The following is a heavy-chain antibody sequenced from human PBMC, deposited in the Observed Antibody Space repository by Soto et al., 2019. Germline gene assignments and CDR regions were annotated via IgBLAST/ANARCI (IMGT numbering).Heavy chain of an antibody. V-gene: IGHV4-61*08. J-gene: IGHJ4*02. CDR2: IAYSGTT. D-gene: IGHD1-20*01. CDR3: ARDYITHPNYHFDY. CDR1: GVSVSSRGFY. Sequence: QVHLQESGPGLVKPSETLSLLCTVSGVSVSSRGFYWSWIRQSPERGLEWIGYIAYSGTTNYNPSLKSRVTISVDPSNNQFSLRLSSVTAADTAVYFCARDYITHPNYHFDYWGQGTRVTVSS.